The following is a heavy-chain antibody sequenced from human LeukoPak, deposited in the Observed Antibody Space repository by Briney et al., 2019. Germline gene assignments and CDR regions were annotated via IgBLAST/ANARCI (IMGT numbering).Heavy chain of an antibody. CDR2: ISGDGTIK. J-gene: IGHJ4*02. V-gene: IGHV3-74*03. CDR3: SRSQFDY. CDR1: GFPFSSYW. Sequence: GGSLRLSCEPSGFPFSSYWMLWVRQAPGKGLVWVSRISGDGTIKTYADFVRGRFTISRDNTKNILYLQMNSLKVEDTAIYFCSRSQFDYWGQGDLVTVSS.